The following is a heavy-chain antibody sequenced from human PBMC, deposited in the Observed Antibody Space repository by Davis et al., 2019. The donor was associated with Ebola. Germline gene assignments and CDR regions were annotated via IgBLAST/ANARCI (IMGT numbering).Heavy chain of an antibody. CDR3: ARDGVTPFDY. V-gene: IGHV3-30*04. CDR2: ISYDGDNN. Sequence: PGGSLRLSCAASGFTFSSYTLHWVRQAPGKGLEWVAVISYDGDNNYHADSVQGRFTISRDNSKNTLYLQMNSLRAEDTAVYYCARDGVTPFDYWGQGTLVTVSS. J-gene: IGHJ4*02. D-gene: IGHD3-10*01. CDR1: GFTFSSYT.